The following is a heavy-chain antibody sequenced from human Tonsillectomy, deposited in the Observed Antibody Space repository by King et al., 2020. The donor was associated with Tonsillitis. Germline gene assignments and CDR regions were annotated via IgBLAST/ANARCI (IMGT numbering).Heavy chain of an antibody. J-gene: IGHJ4*02. V-gene: IGHV4-39*01. CDR1: GGSISSRSQD. CDR3: ALNFYGSGTYQDSDY. CDR2: MYYIGGT. Sequence: LQLQESGPGLVKPSETLSLTCTVSGGSISSRSQDWGWIRQPPGKGLEWIGTMYYIGGTCYNPSLKSRVTISVETSKNQFSLKLSTVTAADTAVYYCALNFYGSGTYQDSDYWGQGTLVIVSS. D-gene: IGHD3-10*01.